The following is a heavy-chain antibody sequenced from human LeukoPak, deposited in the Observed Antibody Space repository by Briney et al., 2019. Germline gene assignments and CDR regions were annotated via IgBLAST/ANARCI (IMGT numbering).Heavy chain of an antibody. CDR1: GGTFSSYA. CDR3: ARSNYDFWSGYYYFDY. Sequence: VASVKVSCKASGGTFSSYAISWVRQAPGQGLEWMGGIIPIFGTANYAQKFQGRVTITADESTSTAYMELSSLRSEDTAVYYCARSNYDFWSGYYYFDYWGQGTLVTVSS. D-gene: IGHD3-3*01. V-gene: IGHV1-69*13. J-gene: IGHJ4*02. CDR2: IIPIFGTA.